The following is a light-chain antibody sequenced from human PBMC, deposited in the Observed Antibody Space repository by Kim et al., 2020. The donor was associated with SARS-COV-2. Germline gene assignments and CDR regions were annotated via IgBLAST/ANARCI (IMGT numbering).Light chain of an antibody. J-gene: IGKJ5*01. V-gene: IGKV1-39*01. Sequence: SVGDRVTITCRASPSISSYLNWYQQKPGKAPKLLIYAASSLQSGVPSRFSGSGSGTDFTLTISSLQPEDFATYYCQQSYSTLSITFGQGTRLEIK. CDR3: QQSYSTLSIT. CDR1: PSISSY. CDR2: AAS.